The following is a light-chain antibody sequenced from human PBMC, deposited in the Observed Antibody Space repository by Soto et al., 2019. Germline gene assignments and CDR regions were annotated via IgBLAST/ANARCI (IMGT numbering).Light chain of an antibody. J-gene: IGKJ2*01. V-gene: IGKV3-15*01. CDR1: PISSN. CDR3: QQYNNWPYI. CDR2: GAS. Sequence: VVTQSPASLSVSPGDRVTISCRAGPISSNLAWHQQRPGQAPRLLIYGASVRATGVPARFSGSGSGTEFTLTINSLQSEDYAVYFCQQYNNWPYIFGQGTKVDIK.